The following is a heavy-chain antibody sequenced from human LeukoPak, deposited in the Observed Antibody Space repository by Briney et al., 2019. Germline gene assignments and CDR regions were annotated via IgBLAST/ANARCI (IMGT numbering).Heavy chain of an antibody. D-gene: IGHD5-12*01. CDR1: GLRFRSYA. CDR3: AKGRCNGVGCDSFHS. Sequence: GGSLRLSCVASGLRFRSYAMNWVRQAPGKGLECISTISDDSSFTYYADSVKGRSAISRDDSKNTLYLQMNNLKVEDTAVYYCAKGRCNGVGCDSFHSWGQGALVTVSS. J-gene: IGHJ4*02. CDR2: ISDDSSFT. V-gene: IGHV3-23*01.